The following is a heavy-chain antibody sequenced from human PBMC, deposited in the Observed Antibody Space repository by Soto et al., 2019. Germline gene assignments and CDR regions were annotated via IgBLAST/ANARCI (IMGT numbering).Heavy chain of an antibody. D-gene: IGHD5-12*01. CDR3: ATSYGSDRLPFDD. CDR1: GVTINRQD. Sequence: SLQVCCKASGVTINRQDMRWVRQAPGQGLEWMGGIIPMFGTPHYAEKFQDRVTITADESTGTAYLELSSLTSEDTAVYYCATSYGSDRLPFDDCSPGPMVPVYS. CDR2: IIPMFGTP. V-gene: IGHV1-69*13. J-gene: IGHJ4*02.